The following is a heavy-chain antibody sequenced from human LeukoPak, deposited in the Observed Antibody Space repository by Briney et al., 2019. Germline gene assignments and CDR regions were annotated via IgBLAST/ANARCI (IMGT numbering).Heavy chain of an antibody. V-gene: IGHV3-30*03. J-gene: IGHJ3*02. D-gene: IGHD1-26*01. CDR1: GFTFSTYG. CDR2: ISYHGDNK. CDR3: ARDRVGATNVPVAFDI. Sequence: GGSLRLSCAASGFTFSTYGMHWVRQAPGKGLEWEAIISYHGDNKYYGDSVKDRFTISRDNSKNTLYLEMNSLRAEDTAVYYCARDRVGATNVPVAFDIWGQGTMVTVSS.